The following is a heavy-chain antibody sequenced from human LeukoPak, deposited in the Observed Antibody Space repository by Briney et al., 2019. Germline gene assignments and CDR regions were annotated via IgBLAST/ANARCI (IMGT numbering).Heavy chain of an antibody. V-gene: IGHV5-51*01. CDR3: ARAPGTTGTTSWFDP. Sequence: GESLKISCKGSGYSFTSYWIGWVRQMPGKGLEWMGIIYPGDSDTRYSPSFQGQVTISADKSISTAYLQWSSLKASDTAMYYCARAPGTTGTTSWFDPWGQGTLVTVSS. CDR2: IYPGDSDT. CDR1: GYSFTSYW. D-gene: IGHD1-1*01. J-gene: IGHJ5*02.